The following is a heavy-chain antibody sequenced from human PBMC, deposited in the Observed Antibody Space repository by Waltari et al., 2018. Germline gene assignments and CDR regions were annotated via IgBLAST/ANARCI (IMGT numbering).Heavy chain of an antibody. CDR2: INTNTGNP. V-gene: IGHV7-4-1*02. D-gene: IGHD5-12*01. Sequence: QVQLVQSGSELKKPGASVKVSCKASGYTFTSYAMNWVRLAPGQGLEWMGWINTNTGNPTYAQGFTGRFVVSLDTSVSTAYLQISSLKAEDTAVYYCARDGEEMATKLTYYYYGMDVWGQGTTVTVSS. J-gene: IGHJ6*02. CDR1: GYTFTSYA. CDR3: ARDGEEMATKLTYYYYGMDV.